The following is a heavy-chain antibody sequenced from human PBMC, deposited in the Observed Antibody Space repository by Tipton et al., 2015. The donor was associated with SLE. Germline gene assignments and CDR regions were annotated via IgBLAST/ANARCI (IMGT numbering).Heavy chain of an antibody. CDR2: LYNGGST. J-gene: IGHJ6*02. D-gene: IGHD6-13*01. Sequence: TLSLTCAVSGGSITTHYWSWIRQTPGKGLEWIGYLYNGGSTLYSPSLKSRVTISVDTSKNQFSLRLNSVTGADTAVYYCARGGAPAAYYYAMDVWGQGTMVTVSS. CDR1: GGSITTHY. V-gene: IGHV4-59*11. CDR3: ARGGAPAAYYYAMDV.